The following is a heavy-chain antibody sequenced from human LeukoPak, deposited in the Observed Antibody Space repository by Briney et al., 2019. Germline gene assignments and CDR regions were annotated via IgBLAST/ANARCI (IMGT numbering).Heavy chain of an antibody. Sequence: GASVKVSCKASGYSFTAFYIHWVRQAPGHGLEWMGWIHPRKGDTQYAQKFQDRVTMTRDTSTRTAYMDLSSLGSDDTAVYYCARDGDYGKGSYYRGCYDCWGQGILVTVSS. D-gene: IGHD3-10*01. CDR3: ARDGDYGKGSYYRGCYDC. CDR1: GYSFTAFY. V-gene: IGHV1-2*02. CDR2: IHPRKGDT. J-gene: IGHJ4*02.